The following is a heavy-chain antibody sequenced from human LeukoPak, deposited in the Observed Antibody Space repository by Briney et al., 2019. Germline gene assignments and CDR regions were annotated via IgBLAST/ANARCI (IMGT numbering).Heavy chain of an antibody. CDR3: AREREYRSEAFDI. CDR1: GFTFSSYE. D-gene: IGHD1-14*01. V-gene: IGHV3-30*03. CDR2: ISYDGSNK. Sequence: GGSLRLSCAASGFTFSSYEMNWVRQAPGKGLEWVAVISYDGSNKYYADSVKGRFTISRDNSKNTLYLQMNSLRAEDTAVYYCAREREYRSEAFDIWGQGTMVTVSS. J-gene: IGHJ3*02.